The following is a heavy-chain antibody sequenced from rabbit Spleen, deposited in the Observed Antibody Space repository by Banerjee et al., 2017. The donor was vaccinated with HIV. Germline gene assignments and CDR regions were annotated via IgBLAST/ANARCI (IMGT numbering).Heavy chain of an antibody. V-gene: IGHV1S40*01. CDR2: IDPIFGVS. J-gene: IGHJ6*01. Sequence: QSLEESGRDLVKPGASLTLTCTASGFDFSSNYDMCWVRQAPGKGLEWIGYIDPIFGVSYYATWVNGRFTISSHDAQNTLYLQLNSLTVADTATYFCVREAGYAGYPYPSLWGPGTLVTVS. CDR3: VREAGYAGYPYPSL. CDR1: GFDFSSNYD. D-gene: IGHD6-1*01.